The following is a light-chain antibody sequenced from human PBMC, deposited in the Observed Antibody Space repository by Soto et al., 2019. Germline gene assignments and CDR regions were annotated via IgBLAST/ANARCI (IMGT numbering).Light chain of an antibody. CDR3: QQYNTYWT. V-gene: IGKV3D-15*01. CDR2: GAS. Sequence: EMLLSPSPSIMSVSRRGKATLTCRASQSVNIHLAWYQQKPGQAPRLRIYGASARATGIPAKFSGSGSGTEFTLIISSLQPDDFATYYCQQYNTYWTFGQGTKVDIK. J-gene: IGKJ1*01. CDR1: QSVNIH.